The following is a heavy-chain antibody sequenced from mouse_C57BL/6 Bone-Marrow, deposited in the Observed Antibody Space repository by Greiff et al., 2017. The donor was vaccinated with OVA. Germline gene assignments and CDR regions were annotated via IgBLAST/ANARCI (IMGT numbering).Heavy chain of an antibody. V-gene: IGHV1-26*01. D-gene: IGHD2-5*01. CDR3: ARPYYSNYGFAY. J-gene: IGHJ3*01. CDR2: INPNNGGT. CDR1: GYTFTDYY. Sequence: VQLQQSGPELVKPGASVKISCKASGYTFTDYYVNWVKQSHGKSLEWIGDINPNNGGTSYNQKFKGKATLTVDKSSSTAYMELRSLTSEDSAVYYCARPYYSNYGFAYWGQGTLVTVSA.